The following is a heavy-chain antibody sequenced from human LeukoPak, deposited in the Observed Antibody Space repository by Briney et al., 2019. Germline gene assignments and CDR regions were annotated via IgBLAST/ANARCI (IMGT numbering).Heavy chain of an antibody. D-gene: IGHD4-17*01. CDR3: ARGRTTVTNNYYYYYYMDV. V-gene: IGHV4-34*01. Sequence: SETLSLTCAVYRGSFSGYYWSWIRQPPGKGLEWGGEINHSGSTNYNPSLKSRVTISVDTSKNQFSLKLSSVTAADTAVYYCARGRTTVTNNYYYYYYMDVWGKGTTVTVSS. J-gene: IGHJ6*03. CDR1: RGSFSGYY. CDR2: INHSGST.